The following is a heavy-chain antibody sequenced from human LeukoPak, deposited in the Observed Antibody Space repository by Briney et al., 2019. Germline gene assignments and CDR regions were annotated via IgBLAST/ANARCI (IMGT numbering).Heavy chain of an antibody. V-gene: IGHV1-18*01. J-gene: IGHJ6*03. Sequence: ASVKVSCKASGYTFTSYGISWVRQAPGQGLEWMGCISAYNGNTNYAQKLQGRVTMTTDTSTSTSYMELRSLRSDDTAVYYCARVNFWAAAGTQEYYYYYMDVWGKGTTVTVSS. D-gene: IGHD6-13*01. CDR1: GYTFTSYG. CDR2: ISAYNGNT. CDR3: ARVNFWAAAGTQEYYYYYMDV.